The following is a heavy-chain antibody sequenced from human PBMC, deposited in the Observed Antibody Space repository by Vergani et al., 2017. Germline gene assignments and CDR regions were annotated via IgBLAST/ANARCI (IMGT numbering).Heavy chain of an antibody. CDR3: ARDDSGHYDASYYGLDV. CDR2: IYYTGSD. J-gene: IGHJ6*02. D-gene: IGHD3-16*01. Sequence: QLPLHKAGPGLVKPSETLSLTFTLSCGSISSSSHFLGWLRPTPGRGVDWIGRIYYTGSDYYNPSLKRRVSISVDVSKNQFYLKLGSETAADSAVYYCARDDSGHYDASYYGLDVWGQGTTVTVSS. CDR1: CGSISSSSHF. V-gene: IGHV4-39*02.